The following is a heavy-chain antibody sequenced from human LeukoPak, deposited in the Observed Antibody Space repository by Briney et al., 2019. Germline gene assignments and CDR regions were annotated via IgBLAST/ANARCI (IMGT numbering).Heavy chain of an antibody. CDR1: GYPISSGHY. D-gene: IGHD1-14*01. CDR3: ARGRGGKTLRITPFDY. V-gene: IGHV4-38-2*02. CDR2: IYHSGST. J-gene: IGHJ4*02. Sequence: SETLSLTCTVSGYPISSGHYWGWIRQPPGKGLEWIGSIYHSGSTNYSPSLKSRVTISVDTSKNQFSLKLSSVTAADTAVYYCARGRGGKTLRITPFDYWGQGTQVTVSS.